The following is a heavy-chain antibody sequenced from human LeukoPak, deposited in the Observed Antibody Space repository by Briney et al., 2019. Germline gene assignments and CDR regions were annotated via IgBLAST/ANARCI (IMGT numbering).Heavy chain of an antibody. J-gene: IGHJ3*02. CDR2: INSDGSST. V-gene: IGHV3-74*01. D-gene: IGHD3-22*01. Sequence: GGSLRLSCAVSGFTFSSYWMYWVRQAPGKGLVWVSRINSDGSSTSYADSVKGRFTISRDNAKNTLYLQMNSLRAEDTAVYYCARVRYYYDSPDACDIWGQGTMVTVSS. CDR1: GFTFSSYW. CDR3: ARVRYYYDSPDACDI.